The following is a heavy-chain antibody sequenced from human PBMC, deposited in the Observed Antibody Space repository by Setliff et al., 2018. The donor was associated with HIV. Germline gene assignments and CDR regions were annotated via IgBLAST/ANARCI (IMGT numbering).Heavy chain of an antibody. D-gene: IGHD6-13*01. CDR2: ISRSNSYI. J-gene: IGHJ3*02. CDR3: ARATAAWDDAFDI. V-gene: IGHV3-21*01. CDR1: GFTFSTYI. Sequence: GGSLRLSCEASGFTFSTYIMNWVRQAPGKGLEWVSFISRSNSYIYYADSVKGRFTISRDNAKNSLYLQMNSLRAEDTAVYYCARATAAWDDAFDIWGQGTMVTVSS.